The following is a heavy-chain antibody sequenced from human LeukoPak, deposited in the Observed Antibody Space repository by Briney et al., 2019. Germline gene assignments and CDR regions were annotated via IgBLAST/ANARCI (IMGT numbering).Heavy chain of an antibody. CDR3: ARGYYGSGSYSWFDP. CDR2: INPNSGGT. Sequence: GASVKVSCKASGYTFTGYYMHWVRQAPGQGLEWMGRINPNSGGTNYAQKFQGRVTMTRDTSISTAYMELSRLRSDDTALYYCARGYYGSGSYSWFDPWGQGTLVTVSS. V-gene: IGHV1-2*06. J-gene: IGHJ5*02. D-gene: IGHD3-10*01. CDR1: GYTFTGYY.